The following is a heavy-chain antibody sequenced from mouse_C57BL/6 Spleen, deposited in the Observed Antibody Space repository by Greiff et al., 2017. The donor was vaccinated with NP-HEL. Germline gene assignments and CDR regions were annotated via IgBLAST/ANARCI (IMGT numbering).Heavy chain of an antibody. V-gene: IGHV1-69*01. J-gene: IGHJ4*01. D-gene: IGHD1-1*01. Sequence: QVQLQQPGAELVMPGASVKLSCKASGYTFTSYWMHWVKQRPGQGLEWIGEIDPSDSYTNYNQKFKGKSTLTVDKSSSTAYMQLSSLTSEDSAVYNCARVVDRYYDMDYWGQGTSVTVSS. CDR2: IDPSDSYT. CDR1: GYTFTSYW. CDR3: ARVVDRYYDMDY.